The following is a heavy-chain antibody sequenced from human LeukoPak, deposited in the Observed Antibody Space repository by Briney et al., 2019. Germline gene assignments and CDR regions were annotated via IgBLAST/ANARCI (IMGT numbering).Heavy chain of an antibody. J-gene: IGHJ4*02. D-gene: IGHD5-12*01. Sequence: SETLSLTYTVSGGSVSSGSYYWSWIRQPPGKGLEWIGYIYYSGSTNYNPSLKSRVTISVDTSKNQFSLKLSSVTAADTAVYYCARTLVGWPMKGGEIVAGFDYWGQGTLVTVSS. CDR2: IYYSGST. CDR1: GGSVSSGSYY. V-gene: IGHV4-61*01. CDR3: ARTLVGWPMKGGEIVAGFDY.